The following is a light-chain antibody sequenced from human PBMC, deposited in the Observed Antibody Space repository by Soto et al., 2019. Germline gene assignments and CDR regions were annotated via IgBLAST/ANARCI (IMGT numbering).Light chain of an antibody. CDR2: AAS. CDR1: QGISSY. V-gene: IGKV1-9*01. Sequence: DIQLTQSPSFLSASVGDRVTITFRASQGISSYLAWYQQKPGKAPKLLIYAASTLQSGVPSRFSGSGSGTEFTLTIRSLQPEDFATYYCQQLNSFPITFGQGTRLEIK. J-gene: IGKJ5*01. CDR3: QQLNSFPIT.